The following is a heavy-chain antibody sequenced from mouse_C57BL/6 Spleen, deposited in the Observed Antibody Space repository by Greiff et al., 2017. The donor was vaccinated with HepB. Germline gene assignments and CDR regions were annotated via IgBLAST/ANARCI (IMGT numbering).Heavy chain of an antibody. V-gene: IGHV5-9*01. J-gene: IGHJ2*01. D-gene: IGHD4-1*01. Sequence: EVQGVESGGGLVKPGGSLKLSCAASGFTFSSYTMPWVRQTPEKRLEWVATISGGGGNTYYPDSVKGRVTISRDNAKNTLYLQLSRLRSEDTALYYCARYRTGTKYFDYWGQGTTLTVSS. CDR3: ARYRTGTKYFDY. CDR2: ISGGGGNT. CDR1: GFTFSSYT.